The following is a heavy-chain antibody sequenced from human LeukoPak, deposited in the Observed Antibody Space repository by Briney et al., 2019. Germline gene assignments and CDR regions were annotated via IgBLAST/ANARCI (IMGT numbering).Heavy chain of an antibody. V-gene: IGHV3-11*04. CDR3: ARESRYYYYGMDV. CDR2: ISSSSSTI. CDR1: GFTFSDYY. J-gene: IGHJ6*02. Sequence: PGGSLRLSCAASGFTFSDYYMSWIRQAPGKGLEWVSYISSSSSTIYYADSVKGRFTISRDNAKNSLYLQMNSLRDEDTAVYYCARESRYYYYGMDVWGQGTTVTVSS.